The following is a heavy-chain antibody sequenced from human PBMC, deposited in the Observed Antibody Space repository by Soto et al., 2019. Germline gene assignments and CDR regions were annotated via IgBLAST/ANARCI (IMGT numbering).Heavy chain of an antibody. Sequence: EVQLVESGGGLGQPGGSLRLSCAASGFTFSGYNMNWVRQAPGRGLEWVSYINRNNGVVSYADSVKGRFTISRDNAKNSMSLQMNSLRDEVTTVYYCAREGKTAFGDVFGPFDYWGQGILVTVSS. CDR1: GFTFSGYN. CDR2: INRNNGVV. D-gene: IGHD3-3*01. J-gene: IGHJ4*02. V-gene: IGHV3-48*02. CDR3: AREGKTAFGDVFGPFDY.